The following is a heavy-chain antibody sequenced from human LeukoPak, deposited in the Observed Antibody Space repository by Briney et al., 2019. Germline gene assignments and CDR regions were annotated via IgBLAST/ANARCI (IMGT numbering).Heavy chain of an antibody. J-gene: IGHJ3*02. V-gene: IGHV4-61*02. D-gene: IGHD5-24*01. CDR2: IYTSGST. Sequence: SETLSLTSTVSGGSIGSSSYYWSWIRQPAGKGLEWIGRIYTSGSTNYNPSLKSRVTMSVDTSKNQFSLKLSSVTAADTAVYYCARDEDGGTAEDDAFDIWGQGTMVTVSS. CDR1: GGSIGSSSYY. CDR3: ARDEDGGTAEDDAFDI.